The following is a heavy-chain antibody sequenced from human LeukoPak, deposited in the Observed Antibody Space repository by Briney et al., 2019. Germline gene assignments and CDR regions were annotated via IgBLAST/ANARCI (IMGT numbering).Heavy chain of an antibody. J-gene: IGHJ3*02. CDR3: ARDGGDDAFDI. CDR1: GFTSSSYW. V-gene: IGHV3-74*01. Sequence: GGSLRLSCAASGFTSSSYWMHWVRQAPGKGLVWVSRITSDGSSTSYADSVKGRFTISRDNAKNTLYLQMNSLRAEDTAVYYCARDGGDDAFDIWGQGTMVTVSS. D-gene: IGHD3-10*01. CDR2: ITSDGSST.